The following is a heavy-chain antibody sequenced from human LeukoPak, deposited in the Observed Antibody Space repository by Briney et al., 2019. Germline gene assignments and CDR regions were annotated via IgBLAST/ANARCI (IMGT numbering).Heavy chain of an antibody. D-gene: IGHD5-18*01. J-gene: IGHJ4*02. Sequence: GSLRLSCGAPGFTLSSNYMSLVRQAPREGLEWVSVIYSDGRIHYADSVKGRFTISRDDSKNTLYLQMNSLRAEDTAVYYCARESGYSYGLAGFFDYWGQGTLVTVSS. CDR1: GFTLSSNY. V-gene: IGHV3-53*01. CDR3: ARESGYSYGLAGFFDY. CDR2: IYSDGRI.